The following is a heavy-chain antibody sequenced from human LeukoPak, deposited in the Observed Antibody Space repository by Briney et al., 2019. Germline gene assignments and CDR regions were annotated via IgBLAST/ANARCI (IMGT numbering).Heavy chain of an antibody. CDR2: IYYSRTT. CDR1: GGSVSSGGYY. Sequence: SETLSLTCIVSGGSVSSGGYYWSRIRQHPGRGLEWIGYIYYSRTTYYNPSLKSRVTMSVDSSKNQFSLKLSSVTAADTAVYYCARGPPPARWGQGTLVTVSS. J-gene: IGHJ4*02. V-gene: IGHV4-31*03. CDR3: ARGPPPAR.